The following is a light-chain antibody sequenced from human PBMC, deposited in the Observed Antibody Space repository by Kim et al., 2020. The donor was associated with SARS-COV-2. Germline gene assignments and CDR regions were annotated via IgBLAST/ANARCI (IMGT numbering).Light chain of an antibody. CDR3: QSYDSSLSAYV. CDR2: GDN. V-gene: IGLV1-40*01. Sequence: QRVTISCTGSSSNIGAGYDVHWYQHLPRTAPKLLIYGDNNRPSGVPDRFSGSKSGTSASLAITGLQAEDEADYHCQSYDSSLSAYVFGTGTKVTVL. J-gene: IGLJ1*01. CDR1: SSNIGAGYD.